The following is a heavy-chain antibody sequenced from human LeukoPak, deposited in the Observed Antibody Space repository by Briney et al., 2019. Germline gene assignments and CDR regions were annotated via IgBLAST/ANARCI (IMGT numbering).Heavy chain of an antibody. CDR1: GGSFSGYY. V-gene: IGHV4-34*01. D-gene: IGHD2-21*02. CDR3: ARGLAYCGGDCYYPIFDY. CDR2: INHSGST. J-gene: IGHJ4*02. Sequence: SETLSFTCAVYGGSFSGYYWSWIRQPPGKGLEWIGEINHSGSTNYNPSLKSRVTISVDTSKNQFSLKLSSVTAADTAVYYCARGLAYCGGDCYYPIFDYWGQGTLVPVSS.